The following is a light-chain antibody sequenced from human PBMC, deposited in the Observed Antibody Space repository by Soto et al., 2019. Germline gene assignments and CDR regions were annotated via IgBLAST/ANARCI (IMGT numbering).Light chain of an antibody. J-gene: IGLJ3*02. CDR2: ACG. CDR3: SSYAGSYTWV. CDR1: SSDVGGYNF. Sequence: QSALTQPPSASGSPGQSVTISCTGTSSDVGGYNFVSWYQQPPGKAPKLLIYACGKRPSGVPDRFSGSKLGKTAPMTVSGLQAAEEADYYSSSYAGSYTWVFGGGTQVTVL. V-gene: IGLV2-8*01.